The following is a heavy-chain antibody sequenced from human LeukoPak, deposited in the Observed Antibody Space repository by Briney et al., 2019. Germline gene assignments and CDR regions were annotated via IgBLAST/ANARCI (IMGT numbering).Heavy chain of an antibody. J-gene: IGHJ4*02. CDR1: GFTFSDYY. Sequence: GGSLRLSCAASGFTFSDYYMSWIRQAPGKGLEWVSYISSSSSYINYADSVKGRFTISRDNAKNSLYLQMNSLRAEDTAVYYCARMQYTSGWYAAGYWGQGTLVTVSS. CDR2: ISSSSSYI. D-gene: IGHD6-19*01. V-gene: IGHV3-11*03. CDR3: ARMQYTSGWYAAGY.